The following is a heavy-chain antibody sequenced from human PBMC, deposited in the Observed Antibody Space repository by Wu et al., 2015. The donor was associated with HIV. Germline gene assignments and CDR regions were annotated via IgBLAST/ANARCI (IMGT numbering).Heavy chain of an antibody. CDR1: GYAFVDYG. D-gene: IGHD2-2*01. Sequence: QVHLVQSGSEVKRPGASVTISCNTSGYAFVDYGISWVRQAPGQGLEWMGGIIPIFGSTNYPQRFQGRVTITTHESTSTVYMDLSGLTTEDTAVYYCAGGLLGTQRRTSGYDYYFDFWGQGTLVAVSS. V-gene: IGHV1-69*05. J-gene: IGHJ4*02. CDR2: IIPIFGST. CDR3: AGGLLGTQRRTSGYDYYFDF.